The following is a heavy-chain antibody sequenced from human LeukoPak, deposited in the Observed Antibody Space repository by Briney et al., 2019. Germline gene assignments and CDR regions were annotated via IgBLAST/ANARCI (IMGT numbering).Heavy chain of an antibody. CDR2: TSGSGVST. Sequence: GGSLRLSCAASGFTFSNYAMSWVRRAPGKGLEWVSATSGSGVSTYYADSAKGRFTISRDNSKNTLYLQMNSLRAEDTAVYYCAKGRGAAAADGMDAWGQGTTVTVPS. J-gene: IGHJ6*02. V-gene: IGHV3-23*01. CDR1: GFTFSNYA. D-gene: IGHD6-25*01. CDR3: AKGRGAAAADGMDA.